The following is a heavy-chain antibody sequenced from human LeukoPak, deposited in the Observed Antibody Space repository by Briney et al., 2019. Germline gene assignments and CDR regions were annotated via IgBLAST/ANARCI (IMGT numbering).Heavy chain of an antibody. J-gene: IGHJ4*02. V-gene: IGHV3-23*01. Sequence: GGSLRLSCAASGFTFSSYAMSWVRQAPGKGLEWVSAISGSGGSTYYADSVKGRSTISRDNSKNTLYLQMNSLRAEDTAVYYCAKDRVGGIAAPRSFDYWGQGTLVTVSS. D-gene: IGHD6-25*01. CDR3: AKDRVGGIAAPRSFDY. CDR1: GFTFSSYA. CDR2: ISGSGGST.